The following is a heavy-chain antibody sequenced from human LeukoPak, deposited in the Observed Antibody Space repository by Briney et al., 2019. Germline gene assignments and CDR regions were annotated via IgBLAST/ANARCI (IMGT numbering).Heavy chain of an antibody. Sequence: GGSLRLSCAASGFTFSSFAMSWVRQAPGQGLEWVSAISDNSGNTYYADSVKGRFTISRDNSENTLYLQMNTLRAEDTALYYCVKYSSGWYDDYWGQGTLVTVSS. D-gene: IGHD6-19*01. V-gene: IGHV3-23*01. CDR2: ISDNSGNT. J-gene: IGHJ4*02. CDR1: GFTFSSFA. CDR3: VKYSSGWYDDY.